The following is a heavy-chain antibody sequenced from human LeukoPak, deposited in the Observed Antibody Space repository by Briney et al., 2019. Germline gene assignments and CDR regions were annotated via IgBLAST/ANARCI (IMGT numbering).Heavy chain of an antibody. CDR1: GFTVSSNY. CDR3: ARVGYTDTWYSSPPFDY. Sequence: GGSLRLSCAVSGFTVSSNYMTWVRQAPGKGLEWVSIIYSGGSTYYADSVKGRFTISRDNSKNILYLQMNSLRAEDTALYYCARVGYTDTWYSSPPFDYWGQGTLVTVSS. V-gene: IGHV3-66*01. CDR2: IYSGGST. J-gene: IGHJ4*02. D-gene: IGHD2-15*01.